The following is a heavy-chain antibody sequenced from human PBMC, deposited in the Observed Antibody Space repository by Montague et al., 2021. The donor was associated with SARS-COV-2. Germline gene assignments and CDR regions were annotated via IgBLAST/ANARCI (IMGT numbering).Heavy chain of an antibody. J-gene: IGHJ6*02. D-gene: IGHD4-17*01. V-gene: IGHV4-59*01. CDR3: ARDNYGDWGYYGLDV. CDR2: IYYTGST. CDR1: GGSIGTYY. Sequence: SETLSHTCTVSGGSIGTYYWNWIRQSPGKGLEWLGYIYYTGSTKYSPSLKSRVTISMDTSRDQLSPRLKSVTAADTAVYYCARDNYGDWGYYGLDVWGQGTTVIVSS.